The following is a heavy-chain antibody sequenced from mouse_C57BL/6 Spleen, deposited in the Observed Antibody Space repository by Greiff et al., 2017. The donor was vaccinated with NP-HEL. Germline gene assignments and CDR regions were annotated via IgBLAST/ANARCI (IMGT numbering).Heavy chain of an antibody. CDR3: TRDRGILYAMDY. CDR1: GFTFSSYA. V-gene: IGHV5-9-1*02. D-gene: IGHD2-14*01. J-gene: IGHJ4*01. Sequence: EVQLVESGEGLVKPGGSLKLSCAASGFTFSSYAMSWVRQTPEKRLEWVAYISSGGDYIYYADTVKGRFTISRDNARNTLYLQMSSLKSEDTAMYYCTRDRGILYAMDYWGQGTSVTVSS. CDR2: ISSGGDYI.